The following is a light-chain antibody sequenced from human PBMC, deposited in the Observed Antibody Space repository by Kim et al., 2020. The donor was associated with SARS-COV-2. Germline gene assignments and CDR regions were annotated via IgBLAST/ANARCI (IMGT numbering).Light chain of an antibody. Sequence: QSALTQPPSASGSLGQSVTISCTGSSSDISGYNYVSWYQQHPGKAPKVIVYEVSKRPSGVPDRFSGSKSGNTASLTVSGLPTEDEADYYCSSYAGNDNYVFGTGTKVTVL. V-gene: IGLV2-8*01. J-gene: IGLJ1*01. CDR2: EVS. CDR1: SSDISGYNY. CDR3: SSYAGNDNYV.